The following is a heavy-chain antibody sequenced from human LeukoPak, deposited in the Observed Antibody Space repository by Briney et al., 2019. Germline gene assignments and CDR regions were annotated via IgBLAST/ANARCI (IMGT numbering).Heavy chain of an antibody. CDR2: ISSGTSYI. CDR1: GFTFSSYS. CDR3: ARRFDL. V-gene: IGHV3-21*01. J-gene: IGHJ5*02. Sequence: PGGSLRLSCAASGFTFSSYSMNWVRQAPGKGLEWVSSISSGTSYIFYADSVKGRFTISRDDAKNSLYLQINSLGAEDTAVYYCARRFDLWGQGTLVTVSS.